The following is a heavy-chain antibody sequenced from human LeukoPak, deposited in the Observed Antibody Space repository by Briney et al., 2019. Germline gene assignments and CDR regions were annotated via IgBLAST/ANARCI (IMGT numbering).Heavy chain of an antibody. V-gene: IGHV3-7*01. Sequence: GGSLRLSCEASGFTFSVSWMHWVRQAPGKGLEWVANINQGGSEIYHADSVKGRFTISRDNAKRPLYLQMNGLRAEDTGVYYCAGRAFESWGQGTLVTVSS. J-gene: IGHJ4*02. CDR2: INQGGSEI. D-gene: IGHD1-26*01. CDR3: AGRAFES. CDR1: GFTFSVSW.